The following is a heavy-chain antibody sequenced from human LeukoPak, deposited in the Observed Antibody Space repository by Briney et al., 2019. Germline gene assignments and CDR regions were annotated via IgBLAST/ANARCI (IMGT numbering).Heavy chain of an antibody. J-gene: IGHJ4*02. Sequence: GGSLRLSCSASGFTFSSYAMHWVRQAPGKGLEYVSAISSNGGSTYYADSVKGRFTISRHNSKNTLYLQMSSLRAEDTAVYYCVKDMVRGVRTPFDYWGQGTLVTVSS. CDR1: GFTFSSYA. CDR2: ISSNGGST. V-gene: IGHV3-64D*09. CDR3: VKDMVRGVRTPFDY. D-gene: IGHD3-10*01.